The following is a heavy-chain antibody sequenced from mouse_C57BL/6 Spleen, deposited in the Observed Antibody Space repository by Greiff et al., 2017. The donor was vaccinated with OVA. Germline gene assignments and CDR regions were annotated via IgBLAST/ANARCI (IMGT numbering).Heavy chain of an antibody. J-gene: IGHJ2*01. CDR2: IYPGDGDT. CDR3: ARSAIITTVVEFDY. Sequence: QVQLQQSGPELVKPGASVKISCKASGYAFSSSWMNWVKQRPGKGLEWIGRIYPGDGDTNYTGKLKGKATLTADKSSSTAYMQLSSLTSEDSAVYFGARSAIITTVVEFDYWGQGTTLTVSS. CDR1: GYAFSSSW. D-gene: IGHD1-1*01. V-gene: IGHV1-82*01.